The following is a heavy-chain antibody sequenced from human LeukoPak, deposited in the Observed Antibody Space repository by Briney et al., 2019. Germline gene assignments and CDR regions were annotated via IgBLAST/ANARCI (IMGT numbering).Heavy chain of an antibody. CDR1: GYTFTSYY. Sequence: GASVKVSCKASGYTFTSYYMHWVRQAPGQGLEWMGWMNPNSGNTGYAQKFQGRVTITRNTSISTAYMELSSLRSEDTAVYYCARGYFLSGWYLVSVARWFDPWGQGTLVTVSS. V-gene: IGHV1-8*01. D-gene: IGHD6-19*01. CDR3: ARGYFLSGWYLVSVARWFDP. CDR2: MNPNSGNT. J-gene: IGHJ5*02.